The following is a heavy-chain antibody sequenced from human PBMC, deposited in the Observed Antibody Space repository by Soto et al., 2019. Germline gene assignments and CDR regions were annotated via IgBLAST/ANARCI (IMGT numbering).Heavy chain of an antibody. V-gene: IGHV3-30*18. Sequence: QVQLVESGGGVVQPGRSLRLSCAASGFTFSSYGMHWVRQAPGKGLEWVAVISYDGSNKYYADSVKGRFTISRDNSKNTLYLQMNSLRAEDTAVYYCAKGXXXXXXXFVTYYYYGMDVWGQGTTVTVSS. D-gene: IGHD6-6*01. J-gene: IGHJ6*02. CDR1: GFTFSSYG. CDR2: ISYDGSNK. CDR3: AKGXXXXXXXFVTYYYYGMDV.